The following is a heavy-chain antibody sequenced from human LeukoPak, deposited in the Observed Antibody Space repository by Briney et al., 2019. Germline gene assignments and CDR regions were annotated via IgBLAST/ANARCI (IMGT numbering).Heavy chain of an antibody. J-gene: IGHJ6*03. CDR2: ISGSGGST. CDR3: AKNGDRGAYCSGGTCYPYYYYYMDV. Sequence: PGGTLRLSCAASGFTFSSYGMSWVRQAPGKGLEWLSAISGSGGSTYYADSVKGPFTISRDNSRNTLYLQMNRLRAEDTAIYYCAKNGDRGAYCSGGTCYPYYYYYMDVWGKGTTVTISS. CDR1: GFTFSSYG. V-gene: IGHV3-23*01. D-gene: IGHD2-15*01.